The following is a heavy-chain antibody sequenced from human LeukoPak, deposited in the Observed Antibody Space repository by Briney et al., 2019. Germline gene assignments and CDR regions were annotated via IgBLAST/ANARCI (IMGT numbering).Heavy chain of an antibody. D-gene: IGHD6-13*01. J-gene: IGHJ4*02. CDR2: ISYDGSNK. CDR1: IFTFSSYA. V-gene: IGHV3-30-3*01. CDR3: AGSSGFDY. Sequence: GGSLRLSCAASIFTFSSYAMHWVRQAPGKGLEWVAVISYDGSNKYYADSVKGRFTISRDNSKNTLYLQMNSLRAEDTAVYYCAGSSGFDYWGQGTVVTVSS.